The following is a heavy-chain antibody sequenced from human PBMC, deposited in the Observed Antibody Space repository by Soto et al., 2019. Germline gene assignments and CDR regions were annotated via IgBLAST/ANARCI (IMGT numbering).Heavy chain of an antibody. CDR1: GGSISSGGYF. CDR2: IYYSGST. J-gene: IGHJ3*02. V-gene: IGHV4-31*03. D-gene: IGHD5-18*01. CDR3: ARALRWLQPDAFDI. Sequence: SETLSLTCTVSGGSISSGGYFWSWIRQHPGKGLEWIGFIYYSGSTYYNPSLKSRVTISVDTSKNQFSLKLSSVTAADTAVYYCARALRWLQPDAFDIWGQGTMVTVSS.